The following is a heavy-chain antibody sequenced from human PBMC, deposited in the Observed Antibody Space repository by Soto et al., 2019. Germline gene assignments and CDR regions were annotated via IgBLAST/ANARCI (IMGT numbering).Heavy chain of an antibody. CDR1: GGTFSSYA. V-gene: IGHV1-69*12. CDR3: ARVLTFGGGCDY. D-gene: IGHD3-16*01. J-gene: IGHJ4*02. Sequence: QVQLVQSGAEVKKPGSSVKVSCKASGGTFSSYAISWVRQAPGQGLEWMGGIIPIFGTANYAQKFQGRVTINAYESTSTANMELSSLRSEDTGVDYCARVLTFGGGCDYWGQGTLVTVSS. CDR2: IIPIFGTA.